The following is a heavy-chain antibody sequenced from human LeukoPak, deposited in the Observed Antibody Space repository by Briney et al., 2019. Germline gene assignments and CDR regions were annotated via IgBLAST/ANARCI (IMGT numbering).Heavy chain of an antibody. Sequence: GGSLRLSCAASGFTLDDYDMHWVRHAPGKGVEWVSLISGDGSSTYYSASVKGRFTISRDNSKNSLYLQMNSLRTEDTALYYCAKDLTSGYADYWGQGTLVTVSS. CDR1: GFTLDDYD. J-gene: IGHJ4*02. V-gene: IGHV3-43*02. D-gene: IGHD5-12*01. CDR2: ISGDGSST. CDR3: AKDLTSGYADY.